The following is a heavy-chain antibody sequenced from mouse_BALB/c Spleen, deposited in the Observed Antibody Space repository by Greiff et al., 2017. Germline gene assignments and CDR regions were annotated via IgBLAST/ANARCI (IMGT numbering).Heavy chain of an antibody. V-gene: IGHV2-2*02. CDR2: IWSGGST. CDR3: ARNRGGLRQYYFDY. D-gene: IGHD2-2*01. J-gene: IGHJ2*01. Sequence: VMLVESGPGLVQPSQSLSITCTVSGFSLTSYGVHWVRQSPGKGLEWLGVIWSGGSTDYNAAFISRLSISKDNSKSQVFFKMNSLQANDTAIYYCARNRGGLRQYYFDYWGQGTTLTVSS. CDR1: GFSLTSYG.